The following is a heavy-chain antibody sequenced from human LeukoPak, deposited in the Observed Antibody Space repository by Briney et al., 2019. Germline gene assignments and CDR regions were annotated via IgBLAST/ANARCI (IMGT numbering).Heavy chain of an antibody. Sequence: SETLSLTCAVYGGSPSGYYWSWIRQPPGKGLEWIGYISYTGSADYNPSLKSRVTISVDTSKDQFSLKVTSLTAADTAVYYCARDKQTGDYWGQGTLVTVSS. J-gene: IGHJ4*02. D-gene: IGHD3-9*01. V-gene: IGHV4-59*01. CDR3: ARDKQTGDY. CDR1: GGSPSGYY. CDR2: ISYTGSA.